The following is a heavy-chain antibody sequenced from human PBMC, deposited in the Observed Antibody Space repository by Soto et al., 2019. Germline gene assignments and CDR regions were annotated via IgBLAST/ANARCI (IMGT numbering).Heavy chain of an antibody. V-gene: IGHV1-2*04. CDR2: INPNSGGT. Sequence: ASVKVSCKASGYTFTGYYMHWVRQAPGQGLEWMGWINPNSGGTNYAQKFQGWVTMTRDTSISTAYMELSRLRSDDTAVYYCAVTYYYDSSGYFPGAFDIWGQGTMVTV. D-gene: IGHD3-22*01. CDR3: AVTYYYDSSGYFPGAFDI. CDR1: GYTFTGYY. J-gene: IGHJ3*02.